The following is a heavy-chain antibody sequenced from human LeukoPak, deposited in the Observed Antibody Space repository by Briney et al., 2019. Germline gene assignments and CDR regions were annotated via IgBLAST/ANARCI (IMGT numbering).Heavy chain of an antibody. Sequence: GGSLRLSCAASGFTFSSYAMSWVRQAQGKGLEWVSAISGSGGSTYYADSVKGRFTISRDNSKNTLYLQMNSLRAEDTAVYYCAQDPGIYDSSGYPSVYWGQGTLVTVSS. J-gene: IGHJ1*01. CDR2: ISGSGGST. CDR1: GFTFSSYA. D-gene: IGHD3-22*01. CDR3: AQDPGIYDSSGYPSVY. V-gene: IGHV3-23*01.